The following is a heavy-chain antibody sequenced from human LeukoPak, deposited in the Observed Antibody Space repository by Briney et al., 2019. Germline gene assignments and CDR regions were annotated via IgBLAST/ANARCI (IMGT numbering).Heavy chain of an antibody. D-gene: IGHD2-2*01. Sequence: PGGSLRLSCAASGFTVSSNYMSWVRQAPGKGLEWVSAISGSGGSTYYADSVKGRFTISRDNSKNTLYLQMNSLRAEDTAVYYCAKVGQGVVVVPAAPVSYWGQGTLVTVSS. CDR1: GFTVSSNY. V-gene: IGHV3-23*01. CDR2: ISGSGGST. J-gene: IGHJ4*02. CDR3: AKVGQGVVVVPAAPVSY.